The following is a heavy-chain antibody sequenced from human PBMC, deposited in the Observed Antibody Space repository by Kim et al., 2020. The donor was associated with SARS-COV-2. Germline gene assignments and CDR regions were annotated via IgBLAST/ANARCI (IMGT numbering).Heavy chain of an antibody. CDR3: ARGTALAQDSYYYALDV. V-gene: IGHV4-39*01. Sequence: SETLSLTCTVPDGSISSASYYWGWIRQPPGKGLEWIGSIYYSGSTYYNPSLKSRVTISVDTSKNQFSLKLDSVTAADTGVYYCARGTALAQDSYYYALDVWAQGTTVTVSS. CDR1: DGSISSASYY. D-gene: IGHD5-18*01. J-gene: IGHJ6*02. CDR2: IYYSGST.